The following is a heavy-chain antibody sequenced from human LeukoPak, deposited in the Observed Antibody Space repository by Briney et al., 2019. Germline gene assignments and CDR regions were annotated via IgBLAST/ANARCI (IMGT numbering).Heavy chain of an antibody. CDR1: GGSISSYY. CDR2: IYYSGST. CDR3: ARDEGNYYFDY. J-gene: IGHJ4*02. V-gene: IGHV4-59*01. Sequence: PSETLSLTCTVSGGSISSYYWSWIRQPPGKGLEWIGYIYYSGSTKYNPSLKSRVTISVDRSMNQFSLELSSVTAADTAVYYCARDEGNYYFDYWGQGTLVTVSS. D-gene: IGHD4-23*01.